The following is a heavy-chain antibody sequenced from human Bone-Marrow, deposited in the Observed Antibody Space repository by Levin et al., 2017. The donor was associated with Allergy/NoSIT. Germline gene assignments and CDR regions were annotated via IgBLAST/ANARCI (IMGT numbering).Heavy chain of an antibody. CDR2: ILFDGSNK. J-gene: IGHJ3*01. D-gene: IGHD2-15*01. V-gene: IGHV3-30*09. CDR3: ARVKCQWCHGRQAFDL. CDR1: GFTFSTYS. Sequence: SGGSLRLSCAASGFTFSTYSMHWVRQAPGKGLEWVAVILFDGSNKQEDSVQGRFVISRDNSKNTLYLEMNSLRVEDTAMYYCARVKCQWCHGRQAFDLWGPGTMVTVSS.